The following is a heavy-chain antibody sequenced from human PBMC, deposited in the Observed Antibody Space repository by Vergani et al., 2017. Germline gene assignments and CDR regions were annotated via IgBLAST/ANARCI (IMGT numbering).Heavy chain of an antibody. CDR3: ARAVYGSHYMDI. V-gene: IGHV4-59*01. J-gene: IGHJ6*03. D-gene: IGHD3-10*01. CDR2: IYYSGST. Sequence: QVQLQESGPGLVKPSETLSLTCTVSGGSISSYYWSWIRQPPGKGLEWIGYIYYSGSTNYNPSLKSRVTISVDTSKNQFSLKLSSVTAADTAVYYCARAVYGSHYMDIWGKGATATVSS. CDR1: GGSISSYY.